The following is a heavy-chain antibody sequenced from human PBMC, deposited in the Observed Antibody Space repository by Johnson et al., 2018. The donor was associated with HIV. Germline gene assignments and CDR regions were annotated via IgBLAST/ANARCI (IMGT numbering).Heavy chain of an antibody. D-gene: IGHD3-3*01. CDR3: ARGGNRYYNFWSGYYRDAFDI. CDR2: ISYDGSNK. J-gene: IGHJ3*02. CDR1: GFTFSSYG. Sequence: QVQLVESGGGLVQPGGSLKLSCAASGFTFSSYGMHWVRQAPGKGLEWVAVISYDGSNKYYADSVKGRFTISRDNSKNTLYLQMNSLRAEDTAVYYCARGGNRYYNFWSGYYRDAFDIWGQGTMVTVSS. V-gene: IGHV3-30*03.